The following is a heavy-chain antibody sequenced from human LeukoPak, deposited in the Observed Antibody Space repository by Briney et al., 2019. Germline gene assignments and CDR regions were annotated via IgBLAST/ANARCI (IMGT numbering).Heavy chain of an antibody. CDR2: IYHSGST. CDR1: GGSISSSNW. CDR3: ARYPRTAAAGTEYFQH. Sequence: PSGTLSLTCAVSGGSISSSNWWSWVRQPPGKGLEWIGEIYHSGSTNYNPSLKSRVTISVDKSKNQFSLKLSSVTAADTAVYYCARYPRTAAAGTEYFQHWGQGTLVTVSS. D-gene: IGHD6-13*01. V-gene: IGHV4-4*02. J-gene: IGHJ1*01.